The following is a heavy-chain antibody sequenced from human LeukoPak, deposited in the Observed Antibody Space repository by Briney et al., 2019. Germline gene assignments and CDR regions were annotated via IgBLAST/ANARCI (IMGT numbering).Heavy chain of an antibody. V-gene: IGHV4-34*01. D-gene: IGHD2-21*02. CDR2: INHSGST. CDR1: GGSFSGYY. Sequence: PSVTLSLTCAVYGGSFSGYYWSWIRQPPGKGLEWIGEINHSGSTNYNPSLKSRVTISVDTSKNQCSLKLSSVTAADTAVYYCASSLAYCGGDCYPDAFDIWGQGTMVTVSS. CDR3: ASSLAYCGGDCYPDAFDI. J-gene: IGHJ3*02.